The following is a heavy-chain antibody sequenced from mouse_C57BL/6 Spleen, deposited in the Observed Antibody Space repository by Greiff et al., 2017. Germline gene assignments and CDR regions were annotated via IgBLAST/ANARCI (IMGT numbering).Heavy chain of an antibody. CDR3: ARFTTAPEFAY. Sequence: QVQLQQPGAELVKPGASVKLSCKASGYTFTSYWMQWVKQRPGQGLEWIGEIDPSDSYTNYNQKFKGKATLTVDTSSSTAYLQLSSLTSEDSAVYYCARFTTAPEFAYWGQGTLVTVSA. CDR1: GYTFTSYW. D-gene: IGHD1-2*01. CDR2: IDPSDSYT. J-gene: IGHJ3*01. V-gene: IGHV1-50*01.